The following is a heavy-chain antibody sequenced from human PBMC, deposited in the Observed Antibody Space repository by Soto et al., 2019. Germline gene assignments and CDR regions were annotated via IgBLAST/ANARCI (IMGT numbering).Heavy chain of an antibody. D-gene: IGHD3-22*01. V-gene: IGHV4-34*01. CDR2: INHSGST. Sequence: SETLSLTCAVYNGSFSVYYWTWIRQTPGKGLEWIGEINHSGSTNYNPSPKSRVAISVDTSKNQFSLKLSSVTAADTAVYFCARDSTRRGACDIWGQGTMVTVSS. J-gene: IGHJ3*02. CDR3: ARDSTRRGACDI. CDR1: NGSFSVYY.